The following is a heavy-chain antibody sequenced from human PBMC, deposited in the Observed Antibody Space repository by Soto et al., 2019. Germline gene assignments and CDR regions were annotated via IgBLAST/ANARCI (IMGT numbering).Heavy chain of an antibody. D-gene: IGHD2-15*01. CDR2: IIPILGIA. CDR1: GGTFSSYT. J-gene: IGHJ4*02. CDR3: ARGTYCSGGSCHAGFLFDY. V-gene: IGHV1-69*02. Sequence: GASLKVSCKASGGTFSSYTISWVRQAPGQGLEWMGRIIPILGIANYAQKFQGRVTITADKSTSTAYMELSSLRSEDTAVYYCARGTYCSGGSCHAGFLFDYWGQGTLVTVSS.